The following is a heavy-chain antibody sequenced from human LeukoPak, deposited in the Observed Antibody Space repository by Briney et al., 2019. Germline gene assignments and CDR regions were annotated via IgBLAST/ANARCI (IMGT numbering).Heavy chain of an antibody. V-gene: IGHV1-46*01. J-gene: IGHJ3*02. CDR2: INPSGGST. CDR1: GYTLTSYY. CDR3: ARVNRVAARFDAFDI. Sequence: ASVKVSCKASGYTLTSYYMHWVRQAPGQGLEWMGIINPSGGSTSYAQKFQGRVTMTRDTSTSAVYMELSSLRSEDTAVYYCARVNRVAARFDAFDIWGQGTMVTVSS. D-gene: IGHD6-6*01.